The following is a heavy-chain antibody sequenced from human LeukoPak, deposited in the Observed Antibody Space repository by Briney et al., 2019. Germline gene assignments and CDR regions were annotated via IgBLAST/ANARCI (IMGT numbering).Heavy chain of an antibody. CDR3: ANSPGK. V-gene: IGHV3-7*01. D-gene: IGHD2-21*01. Sequence: GGSLRLSCVASGFPFSSYWMTWVRQAPGKGLEWVANIKQDGSKKSYVDSVKGRFTISRDNAKNSLYLQMNSLRAEDTAIYYCANSPGKWGQGTLVTVSS. J-gene: IGHJ4*02. CDR2: IKQDGSKK. CDR1: GFPFSSYW.